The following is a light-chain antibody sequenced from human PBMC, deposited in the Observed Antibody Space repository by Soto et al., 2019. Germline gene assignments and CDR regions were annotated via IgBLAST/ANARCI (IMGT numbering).Light chain of an antibody. CDR1: QSVSNN. CDR3: QQYNTWSPLT. CDR2: GAS. J-gene: IGKJ4*01. Sequence: EIVMTQSPATLSVSPGERATLSCRASQSVSNNLAWYQQKPGQAPRLLIYGASTRATGIPARFSGSGSGTEFTLTISSLQSEDFAVYYCQQYNTWSPLTFGGGTKLDIK. V-gene: IGKV3-15*01.